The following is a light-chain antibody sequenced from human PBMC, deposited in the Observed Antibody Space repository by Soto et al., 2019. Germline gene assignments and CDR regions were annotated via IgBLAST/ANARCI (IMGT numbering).Light chain of an antibody. CDR3: QTWGTGIQV. J-gene: IGLJ2*01. V-gene: IGLV4-69*01. CDR2: LNSDGSH. CDR1: SGHSSYA. Sequence: QLVLTQSPSASASLGASVKLTCTLSSGHSSYAIAWHQQQPEKDPRYLMKLNSDGSHSKGDGIPDRFSGSSSGAERYLTISSLQYEDEADYYCQTWGTGIQVFGGGTKLTVL.